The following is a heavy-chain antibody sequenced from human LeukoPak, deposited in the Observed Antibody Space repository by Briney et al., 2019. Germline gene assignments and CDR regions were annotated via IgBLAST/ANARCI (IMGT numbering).Heavy chain of an antibody. Sequence: PSETLSLTCTVSGDSISSYSWSWIRQPAGKGLEWIGRIYTSGSTNYNPSLKSRVTMSVDTSKNQFSLKLSSVTAADTAVYYCARDVLDDFWSGYYSLDYWGQGTLVTVSS. D-gene: IGHD3-3*01. CDR3: ARDVLDDFWSGYYSLDY. J-gene: IGHJ4*02. V-gene: IGHV4-4*07. CDR2: IYTSGST. CDR1: GDSISSYS.